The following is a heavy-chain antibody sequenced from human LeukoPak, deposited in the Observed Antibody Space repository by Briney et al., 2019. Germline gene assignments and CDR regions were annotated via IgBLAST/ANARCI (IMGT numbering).Heavy chain of an antibody. J-gene: IGHJ4*02. D-gene: IGHD6-13*01. CDR2: INHRGST. V-gene: IGHV4-34*01. CDR1: GGSFSGYH. Sequence: PSETLSLTCAVYGGSFSGYHWSWIRQPPGKGLEWIGEINHRGSTNYNPSLKSRVTMSVDTSKNQFSLKLSSLTAADTAVYYCARDYGDGGSWYFYYWGQGTLVTVSS. CDR3: ARDYGDGGSWYFYY.